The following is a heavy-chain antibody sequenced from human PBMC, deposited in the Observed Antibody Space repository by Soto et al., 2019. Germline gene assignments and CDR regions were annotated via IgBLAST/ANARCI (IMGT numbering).Heavy chain of an antibody. CDR2: IWYDGSNK. D-gene: IGHD2-2*01. J-gene: IGHJ6*02. Sequence: GGSLRLSCAASGFTFSSYGMHWVRQAPGKGLEWVAIIWYDGSNKYYADSVKGRFTISRDHSKNTLYLQMNSLRAEDTAVYYCARALYCSSTSCYSPFYYYYYGMDVWGQGTTVTVSS. CDR3: ARALYCSSTSCYSPFYYYYYGMDV. V-gene: IGHV3-33*01. CDR1: GFTFSSYG.